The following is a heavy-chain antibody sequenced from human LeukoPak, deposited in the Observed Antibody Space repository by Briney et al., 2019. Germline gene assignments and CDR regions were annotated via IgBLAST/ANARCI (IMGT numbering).Heavy chain of an antibody. CDR3: AREDDGSWYGRLFDY. D-gene: IGHD6-13*01. CDR1: GFTFSSYW. CDR2: INSDGSST. V-gene: IGHV3-74*01. Sequence: GGSLRLSCAASGFTFSSYWMHWVRQAPGKGLVWVSRINSDGSSTSYADSVKGRFTISRDNAKSTLYLQMNSLRAEDTAVYYCAREDDGSWYGRLFDYWGQGTLVTVSS. J-gene: IGHJ4*02.